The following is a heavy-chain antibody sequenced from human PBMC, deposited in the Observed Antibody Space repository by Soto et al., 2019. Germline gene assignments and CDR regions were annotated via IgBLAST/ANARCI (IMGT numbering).Heavy chain of an antibody. CDR2: IYGPEKT. V-gene: IGHV3-53*02. CDR1: VFSVTTNN. Sequence: EVQLIETGGDLIQPGGSLRLSCAVSVFSVTTNNINWVRQAPVKGLEWVSIIYGPEKTYYADSVRGRFTVSRDNSKNTVYLQMDSLRTDDSALYYCVRGGYDWGQGTLVTVSS. CDR3: VRGGYD. D-gene: IGHD2-15*01. J-gene: IGHJ4*02.